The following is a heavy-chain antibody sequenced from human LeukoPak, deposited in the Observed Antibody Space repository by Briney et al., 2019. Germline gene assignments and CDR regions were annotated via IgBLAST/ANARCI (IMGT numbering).Heavy chain of an antibody. V-gene: IGHV3-30-3*01. CDR3: AKGKAAGGKNAFDI. D-gene: IGHD6-13*01. J-gene: IGHJ3*02. CDR1: GFTFSSYA. CDR2: ISYDGSNK. Sequence: GGSLRLSCAASGFTFSSYAMHWVRQAPGKGLEWVAVISYDGSNKYYADSVKGRFTISRDNSKNTLYLQMNSLRAEDTAVYYCAKGKAAGGKNAFDIWGQGTMVTVSS.